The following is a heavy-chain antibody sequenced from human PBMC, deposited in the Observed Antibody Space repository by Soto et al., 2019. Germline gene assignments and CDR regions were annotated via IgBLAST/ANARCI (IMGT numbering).Heavy chain of an antibody. V-gene: IGHV1-69*01. CDR3: AREGGRRWQDCSSTSCYSYYYYGMDV. D-gene: IGHD2-2*01. Sequence: QVQLVQSGAEVKKPGSSEKVSCKASGGTFSSYAISWVRQAPGQGLEWMGGIIPIFGTANYAQKFQGRVTITADESTSTAYMELSSLRSEDTAVYYCAREGGRRWQDCSSTSCYSYYYYGMDVWGQGTTVTVSS. CDR2: IIPIFGTA. CDR1: GGTFSSYA. J-gene: IGHJ6*02.